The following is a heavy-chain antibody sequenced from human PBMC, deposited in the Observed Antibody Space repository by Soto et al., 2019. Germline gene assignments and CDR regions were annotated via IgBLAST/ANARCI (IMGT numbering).Heavy chain of an antibody. V-gene: IGHV3-74*01. D-gene: IGHD6-19*01. CDR3: VRGEGGWETY. Sequence: EVQLMESGGGLVXXGXSLRLSCAASGFTFSSYWMHWVRQAPGKGLVWVSRINSDGSSTTYADSVKGRFTISRDNAKNTLYLQMNSLRAEDTAVYYCVRGEGGWETYWGQGTLVTVSS. J-gene: IGHJ4*02. CDR2: INSDGSST. CDR1: GFTFSSYW.